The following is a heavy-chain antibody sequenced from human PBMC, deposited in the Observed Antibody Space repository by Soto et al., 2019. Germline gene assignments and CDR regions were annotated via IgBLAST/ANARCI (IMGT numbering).Heavy chain of an antibody. V-gene: IGHV1-46*01. CDR3: ARDREVLTIFGVVIINNWFDP. D-gene: IGHD3-3*01. J-gene: IGHJ5*02. CDR2: INPSGGST. Sequence: SVKVSCKASGYTFTSYYMHWGREAPVQGLEWMGIINPSGGSTSYAQKFQGRVTMTRDTSTSTVYMELSSLRSEDTAVYYCARDREVLTIFGVVIINNWFDPWGQGTLVTVSS. CDR1: GYTFTSYY.